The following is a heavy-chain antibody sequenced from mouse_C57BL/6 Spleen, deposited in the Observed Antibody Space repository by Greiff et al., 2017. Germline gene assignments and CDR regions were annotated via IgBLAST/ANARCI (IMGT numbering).Heavy chain of an antibody. V-gene: IGHV1-59*01. CDR2: IDPSDSYT. Sequence: QVQLQQPGAELVRPGTSVKLSCKASGYTFTSYWMHWVKQRPGQGLEWIGVIDPSDSYTNYNQKFKGKATLTVDTSSSTAYMQLSSLTSEDSAVYYCARGASDGYYYAMDYWGQGTSVTVSS. CDR1: GYTFTSYW. CDR3: ARGASDGYYYAMDY. J-gene: IGHJ4*01. D-gene: IGHD2-3*01.